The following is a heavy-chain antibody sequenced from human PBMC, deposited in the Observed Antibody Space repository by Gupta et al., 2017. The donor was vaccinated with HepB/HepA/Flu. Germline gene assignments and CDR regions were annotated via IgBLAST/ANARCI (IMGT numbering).Heavy chain of an antibody. CDR3: ARDSPDCSGGSCYVYYYYGMDV. CDR1: GGTFSSYA. J-gene: IGHJ6*02. Sequence: QVQLVQSGAEVKKPGSSVKVSCKASGGTFSSYAISWVRQAPGQGLEWMGRIIPILGIANYAQKFQGRVTITADKSTSTAYMELSSLRSEDTAVYYCARDSPDCSGGSCYVYYYYGMDVWGQGTTVTVSS. CDR2: IIPILGIA. V-gene: IGHV1-69*04. D-gene: IGHD2-15*01.